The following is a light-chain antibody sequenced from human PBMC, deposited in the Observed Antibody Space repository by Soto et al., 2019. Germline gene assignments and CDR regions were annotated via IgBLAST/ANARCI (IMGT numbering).Light chain of an antibody. CDR1: QGINNY. Sequence: DIQMTQSPSSLSASVGDRVTITCQASQGINNYLAWYHQKPGKVPRLLIYAASTLQSGVPSRFSGSGSGTDFTLTISSLQPEDVATYYCQKYNSAVDTFGGGTKVDI. CDR2: AAS. J-gene: IGKJ4*01. V-gene: IGKV1-27*01. CDR3: QKYNSAVDT.